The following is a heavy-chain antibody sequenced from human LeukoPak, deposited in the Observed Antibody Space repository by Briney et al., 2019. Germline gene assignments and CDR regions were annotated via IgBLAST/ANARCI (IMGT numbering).Heavy chain of an antibody. CDR2: INPNSGGT. V-gene: IGHV1-2*02. CDR3: ARDPIGSGSEATFDY. J-gene: IGHJ4*02. Sequence: ASVKVSCKASGYTFTGYHMHWVRQAPGQGLEWMGWINPNSGGTNYAQKFQGRVTMTRDTSISTAYMELSRLRSDDTAVYYCARDPIGSGSEATFDYWGQGTLVTVSS. D-gene: IGHD3-10*01. CDR1: GYTFTGYH.